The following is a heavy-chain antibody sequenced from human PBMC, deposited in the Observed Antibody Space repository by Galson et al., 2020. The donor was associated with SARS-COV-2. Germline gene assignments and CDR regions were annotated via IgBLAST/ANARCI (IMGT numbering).Heavy chain of an antibody. V-gene: IGHV4-34*01. J-gene: IGHJ6*02. CDR2: INHSGST. D-gene: IGHD3-22*01. CDR1: GGSFSGYY. CDR3: ARGQYVTMIVVVINYYYYGMDV. Sequence: SETLSLTCAVYGGSFSGYYWSWIRQPPGKGLEWIGEINHSGSTNYNPSLKSRVTISVDTSKNQFSLKLSSVTAADTAVYYCARGQYVTMIVVVINYYYYGMDVWGQGTTVTVSS.